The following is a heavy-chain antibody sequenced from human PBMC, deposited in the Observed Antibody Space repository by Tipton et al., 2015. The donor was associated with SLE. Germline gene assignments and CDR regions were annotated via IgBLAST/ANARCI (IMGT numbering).Heavy chain of an antibody. D-gene: IGHD6-13*01. CDR3: ARDTGQRGSSAHI. Sequence: SLRLSCAASGFTFSSYAMHWVRQAPGKGLEWVAVISYDGSNKYYADSVKGRFTISRDNSKNTLYLQMNSLRAEDTAVYYCARDTGQRGSSAHIWGQGTMVTVSS. V-gene: IGHV3-30*14. J-gene: IGHJ3*02. CDR2: ISYDGSNK. CDR1: GFTFSSYA.